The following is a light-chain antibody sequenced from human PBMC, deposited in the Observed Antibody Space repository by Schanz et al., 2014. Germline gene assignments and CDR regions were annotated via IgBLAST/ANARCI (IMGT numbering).Light chain of an antibody. J-gene: IGLJ2*01. CDR2: DVT. Sequence: QSALTQPPSASGSPGQSVTISCTGTSSDIGRYNYVSWYQHHPGKAPKLLIYDVTKRPSGVPDRFSGSKSGNTASLTVSGLQAEDEADYYCSSYAGGNNLVFGGGTKLTVL. V-gene: IGLV2-8*01. CDR1: SSDIGRYNY. CDR3: SSYAGGNNLV.